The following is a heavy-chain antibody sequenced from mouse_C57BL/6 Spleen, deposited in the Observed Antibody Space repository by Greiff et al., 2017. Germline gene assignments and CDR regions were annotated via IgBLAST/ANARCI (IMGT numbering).Heavy chain of an antibody. CDR3: ARRAPGSGYAMDY. J-gene: IGHJ4*01. Sequence: QVQLKQPGAELVMPGASVKLSCKASGYTFTSYWMHWVKQRPGQGLEWIGEIDPSDSYTNYNQKFKGKSTLTVDKSSSTAYMQLSSLTSEDSAVYYCARRAPGSGYAMDYWGQGTSVTVSS. V-gene: IGHV1-69*01. CDR1: GYTFTSYW. CDR2: IDPSDSYT. D-gene: IGHD3-1*01.